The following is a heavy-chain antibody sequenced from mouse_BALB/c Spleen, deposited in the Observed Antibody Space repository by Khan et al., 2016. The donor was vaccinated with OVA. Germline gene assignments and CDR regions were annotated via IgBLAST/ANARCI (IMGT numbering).Heavy chain of an antibody. CDR1: GYTFTSYW. D-gene: IGHD1-1*01. J-gene: IGHJ2*01. CDR3: ARIKRIVATYFDF. Sequence: VQLKQSGADLVKAGASVKMSCKASGYTFTSYWMHWVKQRLGQGLEWFAETNPTNGRTYYNEKFKSKATLTVDKSSSTAYMLLSGRTFEDSAVYDFARIKRIVATYFDFRGQGSTLTVSS. V-gene: IGHV1S81*02. CDR2: TNPTNGRT.